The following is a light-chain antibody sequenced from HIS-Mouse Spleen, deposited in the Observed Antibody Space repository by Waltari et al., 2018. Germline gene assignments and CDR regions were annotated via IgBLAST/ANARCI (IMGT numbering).Light chain of an antibody. Sequence: QSALTQPASVSGSPGQSITISCPRTSRDVGGYNYASWYQQHPGKAPKLMIYEVSNRPSGVSNRFSGSKSGNTASLTISGLQAEDEADYYCSSYTSSSPYVVFGGGTKLTVL. J-gene: IGLJ2*01. CDR1: SRDVGGYNY. V-gene: IGLV2-14*01. CDR2: EVS. CDR3: SSYTSSSPYVV.